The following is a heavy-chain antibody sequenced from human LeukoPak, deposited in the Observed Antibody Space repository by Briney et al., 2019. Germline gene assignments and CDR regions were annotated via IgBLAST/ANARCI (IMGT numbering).Heavy chain of an antibody. CDR3: ARVDGGDSSGYYWSFDY. D-gene: IGHD3-22*01. CDR1: GGSISSSNW. CDR2: IYHSGST. J-gene: IGHJ4*02. Sequence: SGTLSLTCAVSGGSISSSNWWSWVRQPPGKGLEWIGEIYHSGSTNYNPSLKSRVTISVDKSTNQFSLKLSSVTAADTAVYYCARVDGGDSSGYYWSFDYWGQGTLVTVSS. V-gene: IGHV4-4*02.